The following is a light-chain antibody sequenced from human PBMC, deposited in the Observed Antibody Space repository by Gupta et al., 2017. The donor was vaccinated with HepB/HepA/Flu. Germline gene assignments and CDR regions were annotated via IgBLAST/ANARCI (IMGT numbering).Light chain of an antibody. CDR2: KAS. J-gene: IGKJ4*01. Sequence: DIQMTQSPSTLPSSVGDRVTITCRASQSISSWLAWYQQKPGKAPKLLIYKASSLESGVPSRFSGSGSGTEFTLTISSLQPDDFATYYCQQYNSYPVTFGGGTKVEIK. CDR1: QSISSW. V-gene: IGKV1-5*03. CDR3: QQYNSYPVT.